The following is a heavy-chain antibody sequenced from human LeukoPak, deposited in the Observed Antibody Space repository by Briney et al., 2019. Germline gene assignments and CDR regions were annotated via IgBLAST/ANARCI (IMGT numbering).Heavy chain of an antibody. CDR3: ARGVYMVRGVIVDAFDI. V-gene: IGHV4-59*12. CDR1: GDSINSYY. CDR2: IYYTGNT. Sequence: SETLSLTCTVSGDSINSYYWSWIRQPPGRGLEWIGYIYYTGNTNYNPSLKSRVTISVDTSKNQFSLKLSSVTAADTAVYYCARGVYMVRGVIVDAFDIWGQGTMVTVSS. J-gene: IGHJ3*02. D-gene: IGHD3-10*01.